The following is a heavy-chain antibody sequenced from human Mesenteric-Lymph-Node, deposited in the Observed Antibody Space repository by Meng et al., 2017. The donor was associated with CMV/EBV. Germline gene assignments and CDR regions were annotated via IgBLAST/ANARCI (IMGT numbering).Heavy chain of an antibody. CDR3: ARNLQEISYYYFYDMDV. Sequence: ASVKVSCKASGYTFTGHQLHWVRQAPGQGLEWMGWMNPNSGGASYAQKFQGRVTMTRDTSISTAYMELTRLTSDDTAVYYCARNLQEISYYYFYDMDVWGQGTTVTVSS. CDR1: GYTFTGHQ. D-gene: IGHD4-11*01. J-gene: IGHJ6*02. V-gene: IGHV1-2*02. CDR2: MNPNSGGA.